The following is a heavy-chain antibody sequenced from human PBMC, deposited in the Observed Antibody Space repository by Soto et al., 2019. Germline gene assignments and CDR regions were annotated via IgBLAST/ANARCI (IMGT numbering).Heavy chain of an antibody. CDR3: ATVGTGSYNWFDP. Sequence: GGSLRLSCAASGFTFSSYAMSWVRQAPGKGLEWVSRINSDGTTTTYADPVKGRFTISRDNAKNTVYLQMNSLRAEDTAVYYCATVGTGSYNWFDPWGQGTLVTVSS. CDR1: GFTFSSYA. J-gene: IGHJ5*02. CDR2: INSDGTTT. V-gene: IGHV3-74*01. D-gene: IGHD1-26*01.